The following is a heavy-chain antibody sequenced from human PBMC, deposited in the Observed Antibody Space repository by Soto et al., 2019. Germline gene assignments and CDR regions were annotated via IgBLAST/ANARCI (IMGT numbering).Heavy chain of an antibody. D-gene: IGHD3-22*01. Sequence: PGGSLRLSCAASGFTFSSYGMHWVRQAPGKGLEWVAVISYDGSNKYYADSVKGRFTISRDNSKNTLYLQMNSLRAEDTAVYYCAKDAYYYDSSGYYADYWGQGTLVTVSS. V-gene: IGHV3-30*18. CDR3: AKDAYYYDSSGYYADY. J-gene: IGHJ4*02. CDR2: ISYDGSNK. CDR1: GFTFSSYG.